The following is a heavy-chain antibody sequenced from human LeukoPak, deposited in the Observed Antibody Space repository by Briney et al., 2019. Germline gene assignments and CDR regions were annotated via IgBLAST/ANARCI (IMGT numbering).Heavy chain of an antibody. J-gene: IGHJ4*02. CDR3: AKKGTYYYDSSGYQFDY. CDR1: GFTFSTYS. D-gene: IGHD3-22*01. CDR2: ISGSGGST. Sequence: PGGSLRLSCAASGFTFSTYSMNWVRQAPGKGLEWVSAISGSGGSTYYADSVKGRFSISRDNSKNTLYLQMNNLRAEDTAVYYCAKKGTYYYDSSGYQFDYWGQGTLVTVSS. V-gene: IGHV3-23*01.